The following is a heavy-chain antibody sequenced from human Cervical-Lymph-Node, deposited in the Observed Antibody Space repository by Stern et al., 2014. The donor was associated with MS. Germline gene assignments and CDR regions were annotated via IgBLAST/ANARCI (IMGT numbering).Heavy chain of an antibody. D-gene: IGHD2-2*01. CDR1: GYTFPRNA. CDR2: SNTNSGNT. Sequence: QVQLVQSGSELKKPGASVKVSCKASGYTFPRNAMNWVRQAPGQRLERMEWSNTNSGNTTYAQGFTGRFVFSLDTSVSTAYLQISSLKAEDTAIYYCARVKPAAILDYWGQGTLVTVSS. CDR3: ARVKPAAILDY. V-gene: IGHV7-4-1*02. J-gene: IGHJ4*02.